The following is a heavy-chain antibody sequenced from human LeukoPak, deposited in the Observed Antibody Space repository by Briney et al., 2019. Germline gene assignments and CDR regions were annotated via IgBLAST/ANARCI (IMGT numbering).Heavy chain of an antibody. V-gene: IGHV3-7*01. CDR3: ASDSGCSSSWYDAFDI. CDR2: IKQDGSEK. J-gene: IGHJ3*02. Sequence: PGGSLRLSCAASGFTFTSYAMSWVRQAPGKGLEWVANIKQDGSEKYYVDSVKGRFTISRDNAKDSLYLQMNSLRAEDTAVYYCASDSGCSSSWYDAFDIWGQGTMVTVSS. CDR1: GFTFTSYA. D-gene: IGHD6-13*01.